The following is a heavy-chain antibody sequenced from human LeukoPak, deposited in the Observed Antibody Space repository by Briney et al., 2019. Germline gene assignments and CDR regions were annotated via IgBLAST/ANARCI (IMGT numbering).Heavy chain of an antibody. J-gene: IGHJ5*02. CDR1: GFTFSSYW. CDR2: IKQDGSEK. V-gene: IGHV3-7*01. Sequence: GSLRLSCAASGFTFSSYWMSWVRQAPGKGLEWVANIKQDGSEKYYVDSVKGRFTISRDNAKNSLYLQMNSLRAEDTAVYYCARDYMVRGVMPLFDPWGQGTLVTVSS. D-gene: IGHD3-10*01. CDR3: ARDYMVRGVMPLFDP.